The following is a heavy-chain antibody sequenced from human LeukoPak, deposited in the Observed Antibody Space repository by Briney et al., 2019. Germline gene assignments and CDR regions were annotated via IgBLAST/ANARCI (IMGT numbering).Heavy chain of an antibody. D-gene: IGHD3-3*01. CDR2: IIPILGIA. J-gene: IGHJ5*02. CDR3: AKGLLSSSFWSGYYIDP. V-gene: IGHV1-69*04. CDR1: GGTFSSYA. Sequence: SVKVSCKASGGTFSSYAISWVRQAPGQGLEGMGRIIPILGIANYAQKFQGRVTITADKSTSTAYMELSSLRSEDTAVYYCAKGLLSSSFWSGYYIDPWGQGTLVTVSS.